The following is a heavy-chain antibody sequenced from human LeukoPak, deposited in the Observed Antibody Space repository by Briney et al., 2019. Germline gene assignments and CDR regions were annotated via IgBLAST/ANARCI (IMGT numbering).Heavy chain of an antibody. J-gene: IGHJ5*02. CDR2: INSDGSST. CDR1: GFTFSSYW. Sequence: PGGSLRLSCAASGFTFSSYWMHWVRQAPGKGLVWVSRINSDGSSTSYADSVKGRFTISRDNDKNTLYLQMNSLRAEDTAVYYCARDSGSYRGENWFDPWGQGTLVTVSS. V-gene: IGHV3-74*01. CDR3: ARDSGSYRGENWFDP. D-gene: IGHD1-26*01.